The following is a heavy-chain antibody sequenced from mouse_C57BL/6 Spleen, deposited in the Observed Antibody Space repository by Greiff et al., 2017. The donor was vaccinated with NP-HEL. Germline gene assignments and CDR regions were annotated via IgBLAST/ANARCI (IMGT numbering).Heavy chain of an antibody. CDR1: GYAFSSYW. Sequence: QVQLQQSGAELVKPGASVKISCKASGYAFSSYWMNWVKQRPGKGLEWIGQIYPGDGDTNYNGKFKGKATLTADKSSSTAYMQLSSLTSEDSAVYFCARDDGSSYRYFDVWGTGTTVTVSS. CDR3: ARDDGSSYRYFDV. V-gene: IGHV1-80*01. D-gene: IGHD1-1*01. J-gene: IGHJ1*03. CDR2: IYPGDGDT.